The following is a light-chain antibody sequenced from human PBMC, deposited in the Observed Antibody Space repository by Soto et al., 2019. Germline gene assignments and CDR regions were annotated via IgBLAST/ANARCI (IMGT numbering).Light chain of an antibody. Sequence: DIQMTQSPSSLSASVGDRVTITCRASQGIIDYLAWYQQKPGKAPKLLIYAASTLQSGVPSRFSGSGAGTDFTLTLSGLQPEDVATSFCQKYNSAPPAFGQGTKVEI. J-gene: IGKJ1*01. CDR2: AAS. CDR1: QGIIDY. CDR3: QKYNSAPPA. V-gene: IGKV1-27*01.